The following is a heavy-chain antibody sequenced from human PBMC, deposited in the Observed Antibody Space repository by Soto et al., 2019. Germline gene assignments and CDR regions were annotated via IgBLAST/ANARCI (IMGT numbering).Heavy chain of an antibody. V-gene: IGHV3-23*01. CDR2: ISDSGITT. Sequence: EVPLLESGGGLIQPGGSLRLSCAASGFTFSDYAMAWVRQVPGKGLEWVSGISDSGITTKYAASVKGRFTISRDNSKNTLFLQMTSLKAADTAVYYCAKDVRRSGIVGQWVAWGQGALVTVSS. J-gene: IGHJ5*02. CDR1: GFTFSDYA. D-gene: IGHD1-26*01. CDR3: AKDVRRSGIVGQWVA.